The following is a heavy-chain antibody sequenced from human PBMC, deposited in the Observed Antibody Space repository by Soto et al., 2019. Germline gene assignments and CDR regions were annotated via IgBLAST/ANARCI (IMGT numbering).Heavy chain of an antibody. CDR3: AKIGGYGVWAHFHH. CDR2: ISGGAGST. Sequence: GGSLRLSCAASGFTFSSYAMSWVRQAPGKGLEWVSAISGGAGSTFYADSVKGRFTISRDNSKNTLYLQMNSLRAEDTAVYYCAKIGGYGVWAHFHHWGQGTLVTVSS. J-gene: IGHJ1*01. V-gene: IGHV3-23*01. D-gene: IGHD3-16*01. CDR1: GFTFSSYA.